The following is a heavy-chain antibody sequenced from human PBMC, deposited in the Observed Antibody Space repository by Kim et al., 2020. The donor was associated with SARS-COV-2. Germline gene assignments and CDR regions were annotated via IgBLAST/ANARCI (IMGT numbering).Heavy chain of an antibody. CDR1: GFTFDDHA. D-gene: IGHD6-19*01. CDR3: AKGFSSGWHLYFER. V-gene: IGHV3-9*01. J-gene: IGHJ2*01. CDR2: ISWNGGSV. Sequence: GGSLRLSCAASGFTFDDHAMHWVRQAPGKGLEWVSSISWNGGSVLYADSVKGRSTISRDNAKQSLYLQMNSLSPEDTAFYFCAKGFSSGWHLYFERWGGGTLVIVST.